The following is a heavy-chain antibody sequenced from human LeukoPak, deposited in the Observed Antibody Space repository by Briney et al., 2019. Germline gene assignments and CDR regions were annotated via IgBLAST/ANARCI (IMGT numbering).Heavy chain of an antibody. CDR2: INPSIGST. CDR1: GYTFTSYY. CDR3: ARGDRPEEPRGNGIYDY. Sequence: ASVKVSCKASGYTFTSYYIHWVRQAPGQGLEWMGIINPSIGSTSYAQKFQGRVTMTRDTSTSTLYMELSSLRYEDTAVYYCARGDRPEEPRGNGIYDYWGQGTLVTVSS. J-gene: IGHJ4*02. V-gene: IGHV1-46*01. D-gene: IGHD4-23*01.